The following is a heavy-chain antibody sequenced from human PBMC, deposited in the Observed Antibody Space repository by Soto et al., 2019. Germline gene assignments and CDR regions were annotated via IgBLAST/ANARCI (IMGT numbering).Heavy chain of an antibody. CDR1: GDTFSSYA. Sequence: ASVKVSFKASGDTFSSYAISWVRQAPGKGLEWMGKIIPTFGRTNYAQKFQGRLAISADDSTSTAYMELSSLLSEDTAVYYCARDPLSSFAMDVWGQGTTVIVSS. D-gene: IGHD3-10*02. V-gene: IGHV1-69*13. J-gene: IGHJ6*02. CDR2: IIPTFGRT. CDR3: ARDPLSSFAMDV.